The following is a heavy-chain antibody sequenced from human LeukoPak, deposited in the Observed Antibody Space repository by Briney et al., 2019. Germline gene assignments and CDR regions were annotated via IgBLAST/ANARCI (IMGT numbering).Heavy chain of an antibody. V-gene: IGHV3-23*01. J-gene: IGHJ4*02. CDR1: GFTFSSYA. Sequence: GGSLRLSCAASGFTFSSYAMSWVRQAPGKGLEWVSTISGSGGSTYYADSVEGRFTISRDNSKNTLYLQMNSLRAEDTAVYYCAKDTEGLPGYSYEGYFDYWGQGTLVTVSS. CDR3: AKDTEGLPGYSYEGYFDY. D-gene: IGHD5-18*01. CDR2: ISGSGGST.